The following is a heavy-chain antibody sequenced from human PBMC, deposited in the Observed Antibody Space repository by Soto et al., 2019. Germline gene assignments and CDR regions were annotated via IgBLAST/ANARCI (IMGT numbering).Heavy chain of an antibody. V-gene: IGHV3-23*01. J-gene: IGHJ4*01. Sequence: EVQLLESGGGLVQPGGSLRLSCAASGITISTSFMNWVRQAPGKGLEWVATTRRSGDSTYYADSVRGRFTISRDNSKNTLYLQMYSLRADDTAVYYCATGHDSGDLLFDHWGHGTLVTVSS. CDR1: GITISTSF. D-gene: IGHD4-17*01. CDR2: TRRSGDST. CDR3: ATGHDSGDLLFDH.